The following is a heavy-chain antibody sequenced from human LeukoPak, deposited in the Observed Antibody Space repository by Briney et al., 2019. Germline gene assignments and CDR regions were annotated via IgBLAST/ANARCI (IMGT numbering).Heavy chain of an antibody. D-gene: IGHD6-13*01. Sequence: PGGSLRLSCAASGFTFSSYSMNWVRQAPGKGLEWVSYISSSSSTIYYADSVKGRFTISRDNAKNSLYLQMNSLRAEDTAVYYCARDGYSSSWPNWFDPWGQGTLVTVSS. J-gene: IGHJ5*02. V-gene: IGHV3-48*04. CDR1: GFTFSSYS. CDR2: ISSSSSTI. CDR3: ARDGYSSSWPNWFDP.